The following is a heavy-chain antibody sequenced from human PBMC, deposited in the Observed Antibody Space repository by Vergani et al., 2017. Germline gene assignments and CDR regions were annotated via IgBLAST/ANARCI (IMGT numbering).Heavy chain of an antibody. CDR3: TTAWGLYYLHGEDFQY. Sequence: EVQLLESGGGLVQPGGSRRLSCAGAGFTFDTYTMAYVRQAPGKGLEWVATISSGGGDIFYADSVKGRFTISRDNSKNTLFLQMNSLKDEDTAVYYCTTAWGLYYLHGEDFQYWVRGTLVSVSS. CDR2: ISSGGGDI. V-gene: IGHV3-23*01. J-gene: IGHJ1*01. CDR1: GFTFDTYT. D-gene: IGHD3-10*01.